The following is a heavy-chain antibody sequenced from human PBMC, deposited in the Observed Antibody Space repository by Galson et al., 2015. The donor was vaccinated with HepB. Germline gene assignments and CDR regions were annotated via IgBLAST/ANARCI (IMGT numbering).Heavy chain of an antibody. V-gene: IGHV5-51*01. D-gene: IGHD2-15*01. J-gene: IGHJ6*03. CDR2: IYPGDSDT. CDR3: ARHAPHYCSGGSCYGTPRVDYYYYYYMDV. CDR1: GYSFTSYW. Sequence: QSGAEVKKPGESLKISCKGSGYSFTSYWIGWVRQMPGKGLEWMGIIYPGDSDTRYSPSFQGQVTISADKSISTAYLQWSSLKASDTAMYYCARHAPHYCSGGSCYGTPRVDYYYYYYMDVWGKGTTVTVSS.